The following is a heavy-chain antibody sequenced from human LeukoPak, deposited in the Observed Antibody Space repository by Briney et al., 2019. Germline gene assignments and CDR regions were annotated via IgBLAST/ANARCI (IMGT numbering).Heavy chain of an antibody. J-gene: IGHJ4*02. CDR3: ARDGFVGAAGY. V-gene: IGHV3-7*01. CDR2: IKQDGSEK. Sequence: GGSLRLSCAASEFIFSGYWMNWVRQAPGKGLEWVANIKQDGSEKQYVDSVRGRFTISRDNAKNSLYLQMNSLRVEDTAVYYCARDGFVGAAGYWGQGTLVTVSS. CDR1: EFIFSGYW. D-gene: IGHD6-13*01.